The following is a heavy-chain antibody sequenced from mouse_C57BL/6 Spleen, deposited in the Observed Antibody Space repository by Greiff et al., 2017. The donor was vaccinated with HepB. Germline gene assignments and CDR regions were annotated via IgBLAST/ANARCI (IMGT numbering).Heavy chain of an antibody. CDR1: GYAFSSSW. CDR3: ARFTTRY. V-gene: IGHV1-82*01. Sequence: VQLQESGPELVKPGASVKISCKASGYAFSSSWMNWVKQRPGKGLEWIGRIYPGDGDTNYNGKFKGKATLTADKSSSTAYMQLSSLTSEDSAVYFCARFTTRYWGQGTLVTVSA. CDR2: IYPGDGDT. J-gene: IGHJ3*01. D-gene: IGHD1-1*01.